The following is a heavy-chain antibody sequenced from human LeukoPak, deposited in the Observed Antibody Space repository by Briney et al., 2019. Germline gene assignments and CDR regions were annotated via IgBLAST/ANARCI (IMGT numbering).Heavy chain of an antibody. J-gene: IGHJ4*02. CDR2: IDRSGIYT. CDR3: ARDLTVGPILADY. V-gene: IGHV3-11*06. Sequence: GGSLRLSCAASGFTVNDYYMNWIRQAPGKGLEWVSYIDRSGIYTNYADSVKGRFTISRDNAKNSLYLQMNSLRAEDTAVYYCARDLTVGPILADYWGQGTLVTVSS. D-gene: IGHD4-23*01. CDR1: GFTVNDYY.